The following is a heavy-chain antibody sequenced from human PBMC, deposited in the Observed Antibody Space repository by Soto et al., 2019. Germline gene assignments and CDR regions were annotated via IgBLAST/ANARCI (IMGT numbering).Heavy chain of an antibody. D-gene: IGHD3-3*01. CDR1: GYTFTGYA. CDR3: ARPDGVDFAFDI. CDR2: INAGNGNT. J-gene: IGHJ3*02. Sequence: GASVQVSCTASGYTFTGYAMHWVRQAPGQRLEWMGWINAGNGNTKYSQKFQGRVTITRDTSASTAYMELSSLRSEDTAVYYCARPDGVDFAFDIWGQGTMVTVSS. V-gene: IGHV1-3*01.